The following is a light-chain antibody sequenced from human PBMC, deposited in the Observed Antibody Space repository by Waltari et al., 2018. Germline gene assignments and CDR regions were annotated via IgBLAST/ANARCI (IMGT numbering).Light chain of an antibody. V-gene: IGKV3-20*01. CDR1: QSVSSSY. J-gene: IGKJ2*01. Sequence: EIVLTQSPGTLSLSPGARATLSCRASQSVSSSYLAWYQQKPGQAPRLLIYGASSRATGIPDRFSGSGSGTDFTLTISRLEPEDFAVYYYQQYGSSPPYTFGQGTKLEIK. CDR2: GAS. CDR3: QQYGSSPPYT.